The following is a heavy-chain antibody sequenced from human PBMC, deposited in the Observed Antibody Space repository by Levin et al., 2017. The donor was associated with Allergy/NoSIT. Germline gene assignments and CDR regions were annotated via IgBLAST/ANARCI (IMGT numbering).Heavy chain of an antibody. Sequence: GGSLRLSCAASGFTFSGSAMHWVRQASGKGLEWVGRIRSKANSYATAYAASVKGRFTISRDDSKNTAYLQMNSLKTEDTAVYYCTSDGDYTHFDYWGQGTLVTVSS. V-gene: IGHV3-73*01. CDR1: GFTFSGSA. CDR3: TSDGDYTHFDY. CDR2: IRSKANSYAT. J-gene: IGHJ4*02. D-gene: IGHD4-17*01.